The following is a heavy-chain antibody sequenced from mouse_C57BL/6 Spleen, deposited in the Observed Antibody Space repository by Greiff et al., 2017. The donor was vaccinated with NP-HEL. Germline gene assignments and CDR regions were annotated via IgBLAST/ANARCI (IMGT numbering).Heavy chain of an antibody. J-gene: IGHJ2*01. V-gene: IGHV1-15*01. Sequence: QVQLQQSGAELVRPGASVTLSCKASGYTFTDYEMHWVKQTPVHGLEWIGAIDPETGGTAYNQKFKGKAILTADKSSSTAYMQLRSLTSEVSAVYYCTRGYFDYWGQGTTLTVSS. CDR2: IDPETGGT. CDR1: GYTFTDYE. CDR3: TRGYFDY.